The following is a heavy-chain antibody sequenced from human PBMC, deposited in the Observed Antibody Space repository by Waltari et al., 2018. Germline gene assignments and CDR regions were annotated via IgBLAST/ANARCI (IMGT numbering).Heavy chain of an antibody. Sequence: QVQLVQSGAEVKKPGSSVKVSCKASGGTFSSYAISWVRQAPGQGLEWVGGIILSFGTANDAQKVQGRVTITADESTSTAYMELSSLRSEDTALYYCARDIEGRYCSSTSCFSFDPWGQGTLVTVSS. D-gene: IGHD2-2*01. J-gene: IGHJ5*02. CDR1: GGTFSSYA. V-gene: IGHV1-69*12. CDR3: ARDIEGRYCSSTSCFSFDP. CDR2: IILSFGTA.